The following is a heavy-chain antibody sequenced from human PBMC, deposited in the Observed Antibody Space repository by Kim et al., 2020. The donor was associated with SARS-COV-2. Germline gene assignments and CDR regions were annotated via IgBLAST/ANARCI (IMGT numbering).Heavy chain of an antibody. CDR2: ITGSGGST. Sequence: GGSLRLSCAASGFTFSSFAMSWVRQTPGKGLEWVSGITGSGGSTYYADSVKGRFTISRDNFKNTLYLQMNSLRAEDTALYYCTKDRWGTSWSGGGHDAFDIWGQGTMVTVSS. CDR3: TKDRWGTSWSGGGHDAFDI. V-gene: IGHV3-23*01. D-gene: IGHD2-2*01. J-gene: IGHJ3*02. CDR1: GFTFSSFA.